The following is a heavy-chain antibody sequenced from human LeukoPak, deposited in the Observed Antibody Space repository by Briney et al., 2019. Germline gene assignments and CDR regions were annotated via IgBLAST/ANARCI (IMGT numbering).Heavy chain of an antibody. CDR2: IHHSGST. D-gene: IGHD2-2*01. CDR3: AREGAPEPAARAGAFDI. Sequence: SGTPSLTCAVSGASISSNIWWSWVRQPPGKGLELIGEIHHSGSTNYNPSLKSRVTISVDTSRNQFSLKLSSVTAADTAVYYCAREGAPEPAARAGAFDIWGQGTMVTVSS. CDR1: GASISSNIW. V-gene: IGHV4-4*02. J-gene: IGHJ3*02.